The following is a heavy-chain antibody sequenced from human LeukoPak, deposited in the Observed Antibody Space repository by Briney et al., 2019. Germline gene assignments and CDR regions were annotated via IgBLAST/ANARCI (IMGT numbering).Heavy chain of an antibody. CDR3: VRVGTGTIDY. Sequence: KPSETLSLTCTVSGGSIRSSSYYWGWIRQPPGKGLEWIGYIYYSGSTNYHPSLKSRVTISVDTSKNQFSLKLSSVTAADTGFYYCVRVGTGTIDYWGQGTLVTVSS. CDR1: GGSIRSSSYY. V-gene: IGHV4-61*05. J-gene: IGHJ4*02. D-gene: IGHD1-1*01. CDR2: IYYSGST.